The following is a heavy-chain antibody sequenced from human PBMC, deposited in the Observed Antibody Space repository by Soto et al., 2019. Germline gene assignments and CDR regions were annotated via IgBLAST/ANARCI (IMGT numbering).Heavy chain of an antibody. Sequence: QVQLVESGGGVVQPGRSLRLSCAASGFTFSSYGMHWVRQAPGKGLEWVAVIWYDGSNKYYADSVKGRFTISRDNSKNTLYLQMNSLRAEVTAVYYCARGGDHGGVDYWGQGTLVTVSS. CDR3: ARGGDHGGVDY. CDR1: GFTFSSYG. J-gene: IGHJ4*02. CDR2: IWYDGSNK. V-gene: IGHV3-33*01. D-gene: IGHD2-21*02.